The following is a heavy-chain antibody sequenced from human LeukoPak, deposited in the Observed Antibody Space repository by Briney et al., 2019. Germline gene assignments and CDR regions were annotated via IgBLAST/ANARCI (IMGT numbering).Heavy chain of an antibody. D-gene: IGHD3-10*01. V-gene: IGHV3-30*02. CDR1: GFIFNNFG. CDR2: IRYDGSNK. J-gene: IGHJ5*02. Sequence: PGGSLRLSCAASGFIFNNFGMHWVRQAPGKGLEWVAFIRYDGSNKYYADSVKGRFTISRDNSKNTLYLQMNSLRAEDTAVYYCAKGFRGVIRWFDPWGQGTLVTVSS. CDR3: AKGFRGVIRWFDP.